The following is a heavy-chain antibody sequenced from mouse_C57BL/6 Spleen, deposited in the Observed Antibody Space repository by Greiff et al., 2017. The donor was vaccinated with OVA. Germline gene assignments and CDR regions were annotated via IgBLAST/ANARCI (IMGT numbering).Heavy chain of an antibody. J-gene: IGHJ2*01. CDR2: ILTGSGST. CDR3: ARFDYYGSSYFDY. V-gene: IGHV1-9*01. Sequence: VQLQQSGAELMKPGASVKLSCKATGYTFTGYWIEWVKQRPGHGLEWIGEILTGSGSTNYNEKFKGKATLTADTSSNTAYMQLSSLTTEDSSIYSCARFDYYGSSYFDYWGQGTTLTVSS. D-gene: IGHD1-1*01. CDR1: GYTFTGYW.